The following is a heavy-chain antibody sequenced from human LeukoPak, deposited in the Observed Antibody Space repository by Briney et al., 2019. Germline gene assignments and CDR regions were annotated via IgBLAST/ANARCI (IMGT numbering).Heavy chain of an antibody. CDR2: VWHDGSKT. CDR1: GFTFSTCH. CDR3: AKDSNDYGDYNYFDS. V-gene: IGHV3-33*06. Sequence: GRSLKLSCAASGFTFSTCHIHWVRQAPGKGLEWVALVWHDGSKTYYADSVKGRFTVSRDNSKNTLYLQMNSLRAEDTAVYYCAKDSNDYGDYNYFDSWGQGTLVTVSS. D-gene: IGHD4-17*01. J-gene: IGHJ4*02.